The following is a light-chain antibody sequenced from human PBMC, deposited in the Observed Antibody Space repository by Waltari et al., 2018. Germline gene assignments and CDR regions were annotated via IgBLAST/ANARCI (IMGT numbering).Light chain of an antibody. Sequence: DIQMTQSPSTLSASVGDRVTITCRASQSVTRYLAWYKQNPGKAPKVLVWDVSSLERGVPSRFSGSGSGTEFTLTISSLQPDDFATYYCQQYDRYSAWTFGQGTKVEIK. CDR2: DVS. V-gene: IGKV1-5*01. CDR1: QSVTRY. CDR3: QQYDRYSAWT. J-gene: IGKJ1*01.